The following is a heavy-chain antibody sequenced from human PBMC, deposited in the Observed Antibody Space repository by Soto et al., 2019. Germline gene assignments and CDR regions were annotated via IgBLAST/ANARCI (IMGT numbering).Heavy chain of an antibody. Sequence: PGESLKNSCKGSGYSFTNYWISLVRQMPGKGLEWMGRIDPSDSYTNYSPSFQGHVTISTDKSITTAYLQWSSLKASDTAMYYCARQSPVPNRGAPYDMDVWGQGTTVTVSS. CDR2: IDPSDSYT. V-gene: IGHV5-10-1*01. CDR1: GYSFTNYW. CDR3: ARQSPVPNRGAPYDMDV. J-gene: IGHJ6*02. D-gene: IGHD7-27*01.